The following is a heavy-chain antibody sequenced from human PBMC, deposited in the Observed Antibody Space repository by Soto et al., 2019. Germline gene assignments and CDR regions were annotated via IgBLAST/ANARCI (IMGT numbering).Heavy chain of an antibody. CDR3: AKADYGDYGFDY. CDR2: ISDSGGST. D-gene: IGHD4-17*01. Sequence: EVQLLESGGGLVQSGGSLRLSCAASGITFSSYAMSWVRQAPGKGLEWVSGISDSGGSTYYADSVKGRFTISRDNSKNPLYLQMNSLRAEDTDVYYCAKADYGDYGFDYWGQGTLVTVSS. J-gene: IGHJ4*02. CDR1: GITFSSYA. V-gene: IGHV3-23*01.